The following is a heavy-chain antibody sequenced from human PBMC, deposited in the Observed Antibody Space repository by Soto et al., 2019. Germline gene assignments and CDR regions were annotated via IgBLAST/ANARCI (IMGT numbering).Heavy chain of an antibody. Sequence: XXSLRLSCAASRFTFTNYWMHWVRQAPGKRLVWLSPXNGAGXSPFYADSAKXXLNLSREXXKNTLHLQMESLRVEDTALYYCASARSGVLFDYWGLGTLVTVSS. CDR2: XNGAGXSP. D-gene: IGHD3-3*01. V-gene: IGHV3-74*01. CDR3: ASARSGVLFDY. J-gene: IGHJ4*02. CDR1: RFTFTNYW.